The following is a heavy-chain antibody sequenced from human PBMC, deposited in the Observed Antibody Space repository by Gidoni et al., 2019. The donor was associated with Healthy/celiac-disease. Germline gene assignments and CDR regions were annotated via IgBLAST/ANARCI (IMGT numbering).Heavy chain of an antibody. J-gene: IGHJ6*02. Sequence: QVTLKESGPVLVKPTETLTLTCTVSGFSLSNARMGVSWIRQPPGKALEWLAHIFSNDEKSYSTSLKSRLTISKDTSKSQVVLTMTNMDPVDTATYYCARIKDIVVVPAAVYYYYGMDVWGQGTTVTVSS. CDR1: GFSLSNARMG. CDR3: ARIKDIVVVPAAVYYYYGMDV. D-gene: IGHD2-2*01. V-gene: IGHV2-26*01. CDR2: IFSNDEK.